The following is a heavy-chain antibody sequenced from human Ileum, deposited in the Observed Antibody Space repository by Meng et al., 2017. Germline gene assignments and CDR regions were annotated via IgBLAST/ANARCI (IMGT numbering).Heavy chain of an antibody. CDR3: ARDVVPTVTYYYNWFDP. CDR2: IYTSGST. CDR1: GGSGNSGLYY. Sequence: QGPVAGAGPRLVGPSETLSLPCTVSGGSGNSGLYYWSWIRQPAGKGLEWIGRIYTSGSTNYNPSLKSRVTMSVDTSKNQFSLKLSSVTAADTAVYYCARDVVPTVTYYYNWFDPWGQGTLVTVSS. V-gene: IGHV4-61*02. D-gene: IGHD4-17*01. J-gene: IGHJ5*02.